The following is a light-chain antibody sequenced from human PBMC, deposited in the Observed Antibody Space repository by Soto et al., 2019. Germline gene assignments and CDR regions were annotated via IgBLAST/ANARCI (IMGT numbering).Light chain of an antibody. V-gene: IGKV3-15*01. CDR3: QQYNNWPPKVT. J-gene: IGKJ5*01. Sequence: EIVMTQSPATLSVSPGERATLSCRASQSVSSNLAWYQQKPCEAPRLLIYCASTSATGIPARFSGSGSGTEFTLTISSLQSEDFAVYYCQQYNNWPPKVTFGQGTRLEIK. CDR2: CAS. CDR1: QSVSSN.